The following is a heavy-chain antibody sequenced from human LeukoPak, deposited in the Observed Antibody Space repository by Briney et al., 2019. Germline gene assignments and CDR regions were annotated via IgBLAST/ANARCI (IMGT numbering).Heavy chain of an antibody. J-gene: IGHJ3*02. V-gene: IGHV3-23*01. CDR1: GFTFSSYA. CDR2: ISGSGGST. D-gene: IGHD1-26*01. CDR3: AKLPVHRLVGATSDAFDI. Sequence: GGSLRLSCAASGFTFSSYAMSWVRQAPGKGLEWVSAISGSGGSTYYADSVKGRFTISRDNSKNTLYLQMNSLRAEDAAVYYCAKLPVHRLVGATSDAFDIWGQGTMVTVSS.